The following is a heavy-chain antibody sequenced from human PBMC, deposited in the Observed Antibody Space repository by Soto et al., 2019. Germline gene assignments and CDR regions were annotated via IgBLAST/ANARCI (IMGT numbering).Heavy chain of an antibody. CDR1: GYTFTGYY. D-gene: IGHD1-26*01. Sequence: ASVKVSCKASGYTFTGYYMHWVRQAPGQGLEWMGWINPNSGGTNYAQKFQGWVTMTRDTSISTAYMELSRLRSDDTAVYYCASQGGRATRSNYYGMDVWGQGTRVTVSS. J-gene: IGHJ6*02. V-gene: IGHV1-2*04. CDR3: ASQGGRATRSNYYGMDV. CDR2: INPNSGGT.